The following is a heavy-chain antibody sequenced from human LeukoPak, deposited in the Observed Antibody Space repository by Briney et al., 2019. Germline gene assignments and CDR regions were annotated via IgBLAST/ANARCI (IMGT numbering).Heavy chain of an antibody. V-gene: IGHV3-48*03. CDR2: SSSSEDSI. CDR3: RRVVAATPGDAFDI. D-gene: IGHD2-15*01. Sequence: GGSLRLSCAASGLTFSSFEMNWLRQAPGKGLEWLSYSSSSEDSIYYADSVKGRFTISRDNAKNSLYLQMNSLRAEDTAVYYCRRVVAATPGDAFDIWGQGTMVTVSS. J-gene: IGHJ3*02. CDR1: GLTFSSFE.